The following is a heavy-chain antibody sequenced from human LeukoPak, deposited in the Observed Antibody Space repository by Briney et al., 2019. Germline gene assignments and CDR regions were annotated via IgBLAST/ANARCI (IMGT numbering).Heavy chain of an antibody. Sequence: GGSLRLSCAGTGFTFTSYAKTWVRQAPGMGLEWVSAMSGSGASTYYADSVRGRFTISRDDSKNTLYLQMNSLRADDTAVYYCARGSSASTYYNMDVWGQGTTVTVSS. D-gene: IGHD3-22*01. J-gene: IGHJ6*03. CDR1: GFTFTSYA. CDR3: ARGSSASTYYNMDV. V-gene: IGHV3-23*01. CDR2: MSGSGAST.